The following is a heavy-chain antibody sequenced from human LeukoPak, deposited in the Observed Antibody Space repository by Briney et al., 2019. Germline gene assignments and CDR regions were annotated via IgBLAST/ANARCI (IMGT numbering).Heavy chain of an antibody. CDR3: AKTDYYDSSGYSDY. D-gene: IGHD3-22*01. CDR1: GFTFSNYA. V-gene: IGHV3-23*01. J-gene: IGHJ4*02. Sequence: PPGGSLRLSCAASGFTFSNYAINWVRQAPGKGLEWVSGISGGGGNTNYADSVKGRFTISRDNSKNTLYLQMNSLRVEDTALYYCAKTDYYDSSGYSDYWGQGTLVTVSS. CDR2: ISGGGGNT.